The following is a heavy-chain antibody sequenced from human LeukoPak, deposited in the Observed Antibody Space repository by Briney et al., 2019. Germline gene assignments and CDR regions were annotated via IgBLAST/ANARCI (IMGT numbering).Heavy chain of an antibody. CDR2: ILPIFDMA. V-gene: IGHV1-69*04. CDR3: ARDGGWLQTQNHYYYHGMDV. J-gene: IGHJ6*02. Sequence: SVKVSCKASGGTFSTYAITWVRQAPGQGLEWMGRILPIFDMANYAQKFQGRVTITAGKSTRTAYMELSSLRSDDTAVYYCARDGGWLQTQNHYYYHGMDVWGQGTTVTVSS. CDR1: GGTFSTYA. D-gene: IGHD5-24*01.